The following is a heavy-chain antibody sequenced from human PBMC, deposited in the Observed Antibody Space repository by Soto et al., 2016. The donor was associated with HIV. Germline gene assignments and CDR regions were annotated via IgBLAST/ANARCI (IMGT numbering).Heavy chain of an antibody. CDR2: INPNSGDT. CDR3: ARSYYGSGTYSWFDP. CDR1: GYAFTGFY. D-gene: IGHD3-10*01. J-gene: IGHJ5*02. Sequence: QVQLVQSGTEVKEPGASVKVSCKASGYAFTGFYIHWVRQAPGQRLEWMGWINPNSGDTHYAQKFQGRVTMTRDTSIRTAYMELSRLRSDDTAVYYCARSYYGSGTYSWFDPWGQGTLVTVSS. V-gene: IGHV1-2*02.